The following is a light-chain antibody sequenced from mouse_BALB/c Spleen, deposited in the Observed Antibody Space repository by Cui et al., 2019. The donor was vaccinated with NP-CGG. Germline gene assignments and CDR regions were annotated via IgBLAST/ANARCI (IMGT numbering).Light chain of an antibody. CDR1: TGAVTTSNY. CDR2: GTN. J-gene: IGLJ1*01. CDR3: ALWYSNHWV. V-gene: IGLV1*01. Sequence: PAVTQESALTTSPGETVTLTCRSNTGAVTTSNYANWVQEKPDHLFTGLIGGTNNRAPGVPARFSGSLIGDKAALTITGAQTEDEAIYFCALWYSNHWVFGGGTKLTVL.